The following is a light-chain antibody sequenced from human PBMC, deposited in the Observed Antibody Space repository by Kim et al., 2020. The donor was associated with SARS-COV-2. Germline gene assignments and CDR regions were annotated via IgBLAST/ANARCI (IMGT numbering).Light chain of an antibody. V-gene: IGKV1-9*01. CDR2: AAS. J-gene: IGKJ3*01. CDR1: QGISSY. CDR3: QQLNSYPLT. Sequence: AAVGDRVTITCRASQGISSYLAWYQQKPGKAPNLLIYAASTLQSGVPSRFSGSGSGTDFTLTISSLQPEDFATYYCQQLNSYPLTFGPGTKVDIK.